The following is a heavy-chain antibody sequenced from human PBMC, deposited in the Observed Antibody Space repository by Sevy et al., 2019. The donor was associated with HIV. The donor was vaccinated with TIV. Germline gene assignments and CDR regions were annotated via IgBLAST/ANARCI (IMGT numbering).Heavy chain of an antibody. CDR1: GFTFSSYA. Sequence: GGSLRLSCAASGFTFSSYAMHWVRQAPGKGLEWVAVISYDGSNKYYADSVKGRFTISRDNSKNTLYLQMNSLRAEDTAVYYWARAEGYCSGGSCPYYYYGMDVWGQGTTVTVS. CDR2: ISYDGSNK. D-gene: IGHD2-15*01. V-gene: IGHV3-30-3*01. CDR3: ARAEGYCSGGSCPYYYYGMDV. J-gene: IGHJ6*02.